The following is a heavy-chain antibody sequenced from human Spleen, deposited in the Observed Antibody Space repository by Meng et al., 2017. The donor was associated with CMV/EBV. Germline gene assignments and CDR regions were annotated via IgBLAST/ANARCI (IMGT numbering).Heavy chain of an antibody. V-gene: IGHV3-20*04. Sequence: GESLKISCAASGFTFSSYSMNWVRQAPGKGLEWVSGINWKGGTTAYADSVKGRFTISRDNADNSLYLQMSSLRAEDTATYYCARGAYTVTSFAEGRFDPWGQGILVTVSS. D-gene: IGHD4-11*01. CDR3: ARGAYTVTSFAEGRFDP. CDR2: INWKGGTT. J-gene: IGHJ5*02. CDR1: GFTFSSYS.